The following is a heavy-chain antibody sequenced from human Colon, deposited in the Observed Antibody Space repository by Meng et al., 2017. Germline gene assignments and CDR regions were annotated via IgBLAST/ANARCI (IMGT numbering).Heavy chain of an antibody. CDR3: TTQPDVLLWFGELLTNDY. Sequence: GGSLRLSCAASGFTFSNAWMSWVRQAPGKGLEWVGRIKSKTDGGTTDYAAPVKGRFTISRDDSKNTLYLQMNSLKTEDTAVYYCTTQPDVLLWFGELLTNDYWGQGTLVNVSS. CDR1: GFTFSNAW. J-gene: IGHJ4*02. V-gene: IGHV3-15*01. CDR2: IKSKTDGGTT. D-gene: IGHD3-10*01.